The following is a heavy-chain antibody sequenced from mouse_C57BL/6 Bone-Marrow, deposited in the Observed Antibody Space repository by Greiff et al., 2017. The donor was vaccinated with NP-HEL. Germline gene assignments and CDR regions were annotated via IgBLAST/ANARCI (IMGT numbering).Heavy chain of an antibody. Sequence: QVQLQQPGAELVRPGSSVKLSCKASGYTFTSYWMDWVKRRPGQGLEWIGNIYPSDSETHYNQKFKDKATLTVDKSSSTAYMQLSSLTSEDSAVYYCARGDPYYSNYAWFAYWGQGTLVTVSA. CDR3: ARGDPYYSNYAWFAY. CDR1: GYTFTSYW. V-gene: IGHV1-61*01. CDR2: IYPSDSET. J-gene: IGHJ3*01. D-gene: IGHD2-5*01.